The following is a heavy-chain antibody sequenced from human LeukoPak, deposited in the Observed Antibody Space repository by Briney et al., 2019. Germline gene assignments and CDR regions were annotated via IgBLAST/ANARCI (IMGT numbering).Heavy chain of an antibody. D-gene: IGHD4-23*01. CDR2: INPGDSDT. CDR3: ARQGDAVVTDV. V-gene: IGHV5-51*01. J-gene: IGHJ6*02. Sequence: WMAFINPGDSDTRYSPSFQGHVTISVDKSINAAYLQWGSLKASDTAMYYCARQGDAVVTDVWGQGTTVIVSS.